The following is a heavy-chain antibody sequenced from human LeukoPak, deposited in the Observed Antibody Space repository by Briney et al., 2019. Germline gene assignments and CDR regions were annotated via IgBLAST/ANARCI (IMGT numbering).Heavy chain of an antibody. CDR2: IRSKAYGGTT. CDR1: GFTFGDYA. CDR3: TSYCSGGSCRSD. D-gene: IGHD2-15*01. V-gene: IGHV3-49*04. Sequence: GGSLRLSCTASGFTFGDYAMSWVRQAPGKGLEWVGSIRSKAYGGTTEYAASVKGRFTISRDDSKSIAYLQMNSLETEDTAVYYCTSYCSGGSCRSDWGQGTLVTVSS. J-gene: IGHJ4*02.